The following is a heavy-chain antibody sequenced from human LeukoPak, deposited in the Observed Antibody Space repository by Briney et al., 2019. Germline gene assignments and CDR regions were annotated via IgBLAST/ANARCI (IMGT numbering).Heavy chain of an antibody. J-gene: IGHJ4*02. Sequence: ASVKVSCKASGYTFTGYYMHWVRQAPGQGLEYMGRINPNSGGTNYAQKFQGRVTMTRDTSISTAYMDLSRLRSDDTAVYYCARDDGGESSGYNTIDSWGQGTLVTVSS. CDR3: ARDDGGESSGYNTIDS. CDR2: INPNSGGT. V-gene: IGHV1-2*02. CDR1: GYTFTGYY. D-gene: IGHD3-22*01.